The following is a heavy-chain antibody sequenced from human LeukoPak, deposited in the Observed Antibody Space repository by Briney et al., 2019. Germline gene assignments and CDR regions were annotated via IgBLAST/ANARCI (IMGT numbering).Heavy chain of an antibody. CDR3: ARDAVTYDAFDI. J-gene: IGHJ3*02. D-gene: IGHD2-21*02. V-gene: IGHV4-59*01. CDR2: VFYSGST. Sequence: PSETLSLTCTVSGGSITNYYWNWIRQPPGKGLEWIGYVFYSGSTNYNPSLKSRVTISVDTSKNQFSLKLTSVTAADTALCYCARDAVTYDAFDIWGQGTMVTVSS. CDR1: GGSITNYY.